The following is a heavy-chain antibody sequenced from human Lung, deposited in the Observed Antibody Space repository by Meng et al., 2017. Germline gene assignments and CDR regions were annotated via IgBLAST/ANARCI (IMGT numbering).Heavy chain of an antibody. CDR3: AKDRNKRFFDWLRLLDY. CDR2: ITYHGDNT. D-gene: IGHD3-9*01. V-gene: IGHV3-23*01. Sequence: ETLSLTCAASGFTFNTYAMNWVRQAPGRELEWVSGITYHGDNTSYADSVKGRFTISRDNSKNTLYLQIHSLRADDTAMYYCAKDRNKRFFDWLRLLDYWGQGTLVTVSS. J-gene: IGHJ4*02. CDR1: GFTFNTYA.